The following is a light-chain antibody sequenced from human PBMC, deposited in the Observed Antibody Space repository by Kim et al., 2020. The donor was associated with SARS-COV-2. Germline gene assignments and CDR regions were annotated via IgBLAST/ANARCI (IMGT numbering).Light chain of an antibody. V-gene: IGLV3-21*04. Sequence: SYELTQPPSMSVAPGKTARITCGGNNIGGKSVHWYQQKPGQAPMLVIFYNSDRPSGIPERFSGSNSGNMATLTISRVEAGDEADYYCQVWDSSSDHVVFGGGTKLTVL. J-gene: IGLJ2*01. CDR2: YNS. CDR3: QVWDSSSDHVV. CDR1: NIGGKS.